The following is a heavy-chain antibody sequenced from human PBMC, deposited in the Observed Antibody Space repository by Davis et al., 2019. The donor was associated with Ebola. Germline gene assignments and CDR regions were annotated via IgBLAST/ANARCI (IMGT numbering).Heavy chain of an antibody. CDR2: ISSSNSYI. D-gene: IGHD3-9*01. V-gene: IGHV3-21*01. CDR1: GFTFSRYS. J-gene: IGHJ4*02. CDR3: ARVLTTEGYFDY. Sequence: GESLKISCAASGFTFSRYSIDWVRQAPGKGLEWVSSISSSNSYIHYADSVKGRFTISRDNAKNSLYLQMNRLRAEDTAVYYCARVLTTEGYFDYWGQGTLVTVSS.